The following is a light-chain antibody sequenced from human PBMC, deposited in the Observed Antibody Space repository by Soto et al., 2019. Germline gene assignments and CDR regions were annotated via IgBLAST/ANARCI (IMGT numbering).Light chain of an antibody. CDR3: CSYADSYTYV. CDR1: SSDVGGYNY. CDR2: DVT. J-gene: IGLJ1*01. V-gene: IGLV2-11*01. Sequence: QSVLTQPRSVSGSPGQSVTISCTGTSSDVGGYNYVSWYQQHPGKAPKLMIYDVTKRPSGVPDRFSGSKSGNTASLTISGLQAEDEADYYCCSYADSYTYVFGTGTKSPS.